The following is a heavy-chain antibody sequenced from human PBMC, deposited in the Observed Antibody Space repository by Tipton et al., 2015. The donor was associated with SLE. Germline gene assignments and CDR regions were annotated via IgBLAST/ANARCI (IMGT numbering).Heavy chain of an antibody. J-gene: IGHJ4*02. CDR2: IIHSGVT. Sequence: TLSLTCAVYGGSFSGFYWTWIRQPPGKGLEWIAEIIHSGVTNYNPSLRSRVTISVDMSKNQVSLKLSSVTAAGTAVYYCARVAPTEVLDYWGQGTLVTVSS. CDR1: GGSFSGFY. CDR3: ARVAPTEVLDY. D-gene: IGHD1-1*01. V-gene: IGHV4-34*12.